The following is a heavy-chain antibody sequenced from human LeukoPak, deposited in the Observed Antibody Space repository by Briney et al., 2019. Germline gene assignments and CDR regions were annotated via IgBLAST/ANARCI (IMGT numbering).Heavy chain of an antibody. J-gene: IGHJ4*02. CDR1: RFTFNSYA. D-gene: IGHD2-21*02. CDR3: AKKAAYCGGDCFSLFDY. V-gene: IGHV3-23*01. CDR2: ISCTGGDT. Sequence: GGPLTLSCAASRFTFNSYAMIWLPQAPGRGLEGVLTISCTGGDTYYADSVQGRFTISRDNSKNTLCLQTNSLRAEDTAIYYCAKKAAYCGGDCFSLFDYWGQGTLVTVSS.